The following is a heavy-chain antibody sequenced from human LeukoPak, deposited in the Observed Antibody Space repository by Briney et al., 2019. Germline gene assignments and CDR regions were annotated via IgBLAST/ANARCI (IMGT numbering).Heavy chain of an antibody. D-gene: IGHD3-10*01. CDR2: ISYDGSNK. J-gene: IGHJ3*02. CDR3: ARVLYGSGSYYNAFDI. Sequence: GGSLRLSCAASGFTFSSYAMHWVRQAPGKGLEWVAVISYDGSNKYYADSVKGRFTISRDNSKNTLYLQMNSLRAEDTAVYYCARVLYGSGSYYNAFDIWGQGTMVTVSS. CDR1: GFTFSSYA. V-gene: IGHV3-30-3*01.